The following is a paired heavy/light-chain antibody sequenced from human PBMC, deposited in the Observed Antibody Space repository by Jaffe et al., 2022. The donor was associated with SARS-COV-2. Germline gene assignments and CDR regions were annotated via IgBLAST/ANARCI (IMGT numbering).Heavy chain of an antibody. CDR2: VWYDGNNK. D-gene: IGHD6-13*01. CDR1: GFTFRSYG. CDR3: ARGGFGAAAGLDS. Sequence: QVQLVESGGGVAQPGKSLRLTCAASGFTFRSYGMHWVRQAPGKGLEWVAIVWYDGNNKYYADSVKGRFAISRDNSRDTLFLQMTNLRAEDTAVYFCARGGFGAAAGLDSWGQGTLVIVSS. V-gene: IGHV3-33*01. J-gene: IGHJ4*02.
Light chain of an antibody. V-gene: IGLV2-14*01. J-gene: IGLJ1*01. CDR1: SSDIGSYNY. CDR3: NSCTSSTTCV. Sequence: QSALTQPASVSGSPGQSIAISCTGTSSDIGSYNYVSWYQQHPGKAPKLIIYEVTNRPSGVSNRFSGSKSGNTATLTISGLQAEDEADYYCNSCTSSTTCVFGIGTKVTVL. CDR2: EVT.